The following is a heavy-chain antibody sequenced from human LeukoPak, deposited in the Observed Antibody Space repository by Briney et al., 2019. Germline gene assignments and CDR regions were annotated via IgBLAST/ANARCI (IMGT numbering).Heavy chain of an antibody. CDR1: GGTFSSYA. D-gene: IGHD6-19*01. CDR3: ARDGWSSGWLWFDP. V-gene: IGHV1-69*05. Sequence: ASVKVSCKASGGTFSSYAISWVRQAPGQGLEWMGRIIPIFGTANYAQKFQGRVTITTDESTSTAYMELSSLRSEDTAVYYCARDGWSSGWLWFDPWGQGTLVTVSS. CDR2: IIPIFGTA. J-gene: IGHJ5*02.